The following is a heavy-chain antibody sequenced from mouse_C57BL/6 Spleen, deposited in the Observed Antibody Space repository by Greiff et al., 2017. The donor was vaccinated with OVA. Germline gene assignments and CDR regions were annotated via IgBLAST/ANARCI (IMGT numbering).Heavy chain of an antibody. CDR3: ARSGYDDPSFAY. Sequence: VKLMESGPALVKPGASVKISCKASGYAFSSSWMNWVKQRPGKGLEWIGRIYPGDGDTNYTGTLKGKATLTADKSSSTAYMQLSSLTSEDSAVYFGARSGYDDPSFAYWGQGTLVTVSA. D-gene: IGHD2-3*01. J-gene: IGHJ3*01. CDR1: GYAFSSSW. CDR2: IYPGDGDT. V-gene: IGHV1-82*01.